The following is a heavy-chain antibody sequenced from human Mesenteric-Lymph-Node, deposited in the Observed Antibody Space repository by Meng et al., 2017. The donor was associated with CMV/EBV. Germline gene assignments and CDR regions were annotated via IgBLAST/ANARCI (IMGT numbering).Heavy chain of an antibody. J-gene: IGHJ4*02. D-gene: IGHD2-21*01. CDR2: IYYSGST. Sequence: SLTCTVSGGSISSGGYYWSWIRLHPGKGLEWIGYIYYSGSTNYNPSLKSRLTMSVDTFKNQFSLKLSSVTAADTAVYYCARGGDWVDYWGQGTLVTVSS. CDR1: GGSISSGGYY. V-gene: IGHV4-31*03. CDR3: ARGGDWVDY.